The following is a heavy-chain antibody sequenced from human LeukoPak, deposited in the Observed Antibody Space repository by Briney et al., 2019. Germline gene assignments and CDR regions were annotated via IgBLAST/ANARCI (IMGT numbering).Heavy chain of an antibody. CDR2: FDPQQDKT. Sequence: ASVKVSCKVFGHTLSEVSLHWVRQAPGRGLEWMGGFDPQQDKTVYAQRFQGRVSMTGDTSTDTAYLELIGLRSEDTALYYCATDGGIWMSPQVFDYWGQGAVVSVSS. CDR1: GHTLSEVS. CDR3: ATDGGIWMSPQVFDY. J-gene: IGHJ4*02. V-gene: IGHV1-24*01. D-gene: IGHD3-3*01.